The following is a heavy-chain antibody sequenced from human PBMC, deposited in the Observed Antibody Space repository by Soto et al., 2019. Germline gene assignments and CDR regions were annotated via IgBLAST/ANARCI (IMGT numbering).Heavy chain of an antibody. V-gene: IGHV3-23*01. J-gene: IGHJ6*02. Sequence: GGSLRLSCAASGFTFSSYAMSWVRQAPGKGLEWVSAISGSGGSTYYADSVKGRFTISRDNSKNTLYLQMNSLRAEDTAVYYCAKEAVRESTYYYGMDVWGQGTTVTVSS. CDR1: GFTFSSYA. D-gene: IGHD3-10*01. CDR2: ISGSGGST. CDR3: AKEAVRESTYYYGMDV.